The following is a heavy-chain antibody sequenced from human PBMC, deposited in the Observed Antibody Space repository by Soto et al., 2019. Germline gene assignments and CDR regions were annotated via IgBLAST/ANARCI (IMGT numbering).Heavy chain of an antibody. D-gene: IGHD6-6*01. J-gene: IGHJ5*02. CDR2: IYYSGST. CDR3: ARERPDGARLDP. Sequence: QVQLQESGPGLVKPSQTLSLTCTVSGGSISSGDYYWSWIRQPPGKGLEWIGYIYYSGSTYYSPSLKSRVTISVDASKNQFSLKLSSVTAADTAVYYCARERPDGARLDPWGQGTLVTVSS. V-gene: IGHV4-30-4*01. CDR1: GGSISSGDYY.